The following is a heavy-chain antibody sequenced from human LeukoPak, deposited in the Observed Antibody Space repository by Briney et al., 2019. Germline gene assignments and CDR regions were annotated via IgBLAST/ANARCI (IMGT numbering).Heavy chain of an antibody. V-gene: IGHV3-11*01. CDR3: AKLANDYGGNSVDY. CDR2: ISSSGSTI. Sequence: GGSLRLSCAASGFTFSDYYMSWVRQAPGKGLEWVSCISSSGSTIYYADSVKGRFTISRDNAKNSLYLQMNSLRAEDTAVYYCAKLANDYGGNSVDYWGQGTLVTVSS. D-gene: IGHD4-23*01. J-gene: IGHJ4*02. CDR1: GFTFSDYY.